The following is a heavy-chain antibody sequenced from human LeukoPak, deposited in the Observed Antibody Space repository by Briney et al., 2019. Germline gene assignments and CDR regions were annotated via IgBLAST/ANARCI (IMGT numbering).Heavy chain of an antibody. CDR1: GFTFSSYS. J-gene: IGHJ4*02. V-gene: IGHV3-21*01. CDR3: ARDRPFRYYFDY. D-gene: IGHD2/OR15-2a*01. Sequence: SGGSLRLSCAASGFTFSSYSMNWVRQAPGKGLEWVSSISSSSSYIYYADSVKGRFTISRDNAKNSLYLQMNSLRAEDTAVYYCARDRPFRYYFDYWGQGTLVTVSS. CDR2: ISSSSSYI.